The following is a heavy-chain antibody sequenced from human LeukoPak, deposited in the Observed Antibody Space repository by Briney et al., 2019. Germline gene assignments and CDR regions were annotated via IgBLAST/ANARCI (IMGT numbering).Heavy chain of an antibody. CDR1: GFTFSRYA. CDR2: ISTDGTRT. V-gene: IGHV3-23*01. Sequence: GGSLRLSCVASGFTFSRYAMDWVRQAPGKGLEWVSAISTDGTRTFYADSVKGRFTLSRDNSQNTLYLQMNSLRAEDTAIYYCTKTYHFDSWGQGTLVTVSS. J-gene: IGHJ4*02. CDR3: TKTYHFDS.